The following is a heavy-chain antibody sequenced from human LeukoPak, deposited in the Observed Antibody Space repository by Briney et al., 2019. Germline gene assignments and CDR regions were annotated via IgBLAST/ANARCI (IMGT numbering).Heavy chain of an antibody. CDR1: GFTFSHFW. Sequence: EGSLRLSCAASGFTFSHFWMSWVRQAPGKGLEWVAYIKKTGSETYYVDSVKGRFTITRDNTRNSLFLQMYSLRAEDTAVYFCAREDGYCSGGNCCSYFDSWGQGTLVTVSS. D-gene: IGHD2-15*01. J-gene: IGHJ4*02. CDR3: AREDGYCSGGNCCSYFDS. CDR2: IKKTGSET. V-gene: IGHV3-7*01.